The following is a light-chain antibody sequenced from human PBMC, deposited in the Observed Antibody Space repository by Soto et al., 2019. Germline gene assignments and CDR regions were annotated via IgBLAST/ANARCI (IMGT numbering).Light chain of an antibody. CDR1: QSISSY. V-gene: IGKV1-39*01. Sequence: DIQMTQSPSSLSASVGDRFTITCRASQSISSYLNWYQQKPGNAPKLLIYGASSLQSGVPSRISGSGSGTDFTLTISSLQPEDFATYYCQQYNSYWTFGQGTKVDIK. J-gene: IGKJ1*01. CDR2: GAS. CDR3: QQYNSYWT.